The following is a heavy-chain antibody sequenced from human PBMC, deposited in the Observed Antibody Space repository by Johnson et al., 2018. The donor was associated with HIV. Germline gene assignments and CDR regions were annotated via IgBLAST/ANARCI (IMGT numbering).Heavy chain of an antibody. CDR3: ARHKGQQYDTFDI. CDR2: IRYDGSNK. D-gene: IGHD6-13*01. Sequence: QVQLVESGGGVVQVGRSLRLSCEASGFTFSRYGMHWVRQAPGKGLEWVAVIRYDGSNKYYADSVKGRFTISRDNSKNTLYLQMNSLRAEDTAVYYCARHKGQQYDTFDIWGQGTMVTVSS. CDR1: GFTFSRYG. J-gene: IGHJ3*02. V-gene: IGHV3-33*01.